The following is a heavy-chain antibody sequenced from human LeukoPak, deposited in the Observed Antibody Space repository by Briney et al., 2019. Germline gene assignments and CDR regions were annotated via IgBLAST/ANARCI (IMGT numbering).Heavy chain of an antibody. CDR2: MYYGGST. J-gene: IGHJ4*02. Sequence: SETLSLTCTVSGASISSSIYYWGWIRQPPGKGLEWIGSMYYGGSTYHNPSLKSRVTISVDTSKNQFSLKLSSVTAADTAVYYCARGIAAAVLDYWGQGALVTVSS. CDR3: ARGIAAAVLDY. D-gene: IGHD6-13*01. CDR1: GASISSSIYY. V-gene: IGHV4-39*07.